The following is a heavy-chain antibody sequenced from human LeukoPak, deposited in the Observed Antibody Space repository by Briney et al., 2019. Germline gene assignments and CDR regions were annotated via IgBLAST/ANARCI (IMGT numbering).Heavy chain of an antibody. Sequence: PGGSLRLSCAASGFTFSSYSMIWVRQAPGKGLEWVSYISSSSSTIYYADSVKGRFTISRDNAKNSLYLQMNSLRAEDTAVYYCARAVGYCSSSICYRLDYWGQGTLVTVSS. J-gene: IGHJ4*02. V-gene: IGHV3-48*01. D-gene: IGHD2-2*01. CDR1: GFTFSSYS. CDR3: ARAVGYCSSSICYRLDY. CDR2: ISSSSSTI.